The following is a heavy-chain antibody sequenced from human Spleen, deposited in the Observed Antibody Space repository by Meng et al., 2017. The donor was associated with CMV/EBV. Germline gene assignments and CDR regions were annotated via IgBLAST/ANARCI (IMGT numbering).Heavy chain of an antibody. CDR1: GFNFDEYG. Sequence: SGFNFDEYGMGWVRQAPGKGLGWVSGIKRNGAGTGYSDSVKGRFTISRDNAKKSLYLQMNSLRAEDTALYYCAREDCSSSSCSLFGRWGQGTLVTVSS. J-gene: IGHJ4*02. CDR3: AREDCSSSSCSLFGR. D-gene: IGHD2-15*01. CDR2: IKRNGAGT. V-gene: IGHV3-20*03.